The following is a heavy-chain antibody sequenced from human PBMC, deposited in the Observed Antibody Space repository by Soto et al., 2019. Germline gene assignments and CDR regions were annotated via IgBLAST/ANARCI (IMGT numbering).Heavy chain of an antibody. CDR1: GFTFSSYG. J-gene: IGHJ6*02. D-gene: IGHD5-12*01. CDR3: AKDRRVKKWLRFDYYYYGMDV. CDR2: ISYDGSNK. V-gene: IGHV3-30*18. Sequence: GSLRLSCAASGFTFSSYGMHWVRQAPGKGLEWVAVISYDGSNKYYADSVKGRFTISRDNSKNTLYLQMNSLRAEDTAVYYCAKDRRVKKWLRFDYYYYGMDVWGQGTTVTVSS.